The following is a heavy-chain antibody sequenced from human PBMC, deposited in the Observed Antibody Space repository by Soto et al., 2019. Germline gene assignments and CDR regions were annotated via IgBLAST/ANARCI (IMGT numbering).Heavy chain of an antibody. J-gene: IGHJ4*02. D-gene: IGHD3-9*01. CDR3: AVLYYDILPGYYSGF. CDR1: GGSISSYY. CDR2: IYYSGST. Sequence: PSETLSLTCTVSGGSISSYYWSWIRQPPGKGLEWIGYIYYSGSTNYNPSLNSRVTISVDTSKNQFSLKLSSVTAADTAVYYCAVLYYDILPGYYSGFWGPGTLVTVS. V-gene: IGHV4-59*01.